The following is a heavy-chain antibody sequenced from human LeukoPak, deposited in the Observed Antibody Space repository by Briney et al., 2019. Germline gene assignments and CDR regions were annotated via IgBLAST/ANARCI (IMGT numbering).Heavy chain of an antibody. D-gene: IGHD4-17*01. CDR2: ISSSGSTI. J-gene: IGHJ3*02. CDR1: GFTFSSYE. CDR3: ARDGVYGDYMSLDI. V-gene: IGHV3-48*03. Sequence: GGSLRLSCAASGFTFSSYEMNWVRQAPGKGLEWVSYISSSGSTIYYADSVKGRFTISRDNAKNSLYLQMNSLRTEDTAVYYCARDGVYGDYMSLDIWGQGTMVTVSS.